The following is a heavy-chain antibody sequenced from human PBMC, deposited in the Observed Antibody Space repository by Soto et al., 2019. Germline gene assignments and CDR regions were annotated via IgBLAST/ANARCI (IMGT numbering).Heavy chain of an antibody. J-gene: IGHJ4*02. CDR3: ARRHRPTGYDF. D-gene: IGHD2-15*01. V-gene: IGHV4-34*10. CDR1: HACFGGYY. Sequence: SETLSLTCSVYHACFGGYYWTCTRQSPGKGLEWIGEIHHSGSTHYNPSLKSRLTFSIDESQSQFYMMLTSVTAADTALYFCARRHRPTGYDFWGQGSLVTVSS. CDR2: IHHSGST.